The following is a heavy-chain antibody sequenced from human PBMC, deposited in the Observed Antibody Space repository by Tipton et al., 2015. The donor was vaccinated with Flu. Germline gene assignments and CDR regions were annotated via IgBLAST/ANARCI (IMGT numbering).Heavy chain of an antibody. V-gene: IGHV4-59*01. CDR1: DDSISSYY. CDR2: IYHSGSS. J-gene: IGHJ6*02. Sequence: LRLSCTVSDDSISSYYWSWIRQPPGKGLQWMGYIYHSGSSKYSPSLKSRLTISVDSSKNQFSLRLTSVTAADTAVYYCARARAPYYYYAMDVWGQGITVTVSS. CDR3: ARARAPYYYYAMDV.